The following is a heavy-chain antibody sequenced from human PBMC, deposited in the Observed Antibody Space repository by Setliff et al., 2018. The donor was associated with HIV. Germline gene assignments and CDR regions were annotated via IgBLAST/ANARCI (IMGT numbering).Heavy chain of an antibody. Sequence: VSCKASGGAFISHTFTWVRQAPGQGLEWMGRIIPILGIPNYAQNFQGRLTISADKSTRTAYLELSSLRSDDSAVYFCAKEQEIGSYLDPWGQGTLVTVSS. V-gene: IGHV1-69*04. CDR3: AKEQEIGSYLDP. CDR1: GGAFISHT. CDR2: IIPILGIP. D-gene: IGHD2-2*02. J-gene: IGHJ5*02.